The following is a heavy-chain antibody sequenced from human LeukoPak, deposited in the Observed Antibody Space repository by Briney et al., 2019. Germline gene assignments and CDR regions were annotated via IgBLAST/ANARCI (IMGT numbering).Heavy chain of an antibody. CDR3: AKGYNSNWWAAFQL. CDR1: GFKFSDHY. Sequence: PGGSQRLSCAASGFKFSDHYIDWVRQAPGMGLEWVSYITSNSATIQYADSVKGRFTISRDNAKNSLSLQMNSLRDEDTAVYYCAKGYNSNWWAAFQLWGQGTLVSVSS. CDR2: ITSNSATI. J-gene: IGHJ1*01. V-gene: IGHV3-11*04. D-gene: IGHD6-13*01.